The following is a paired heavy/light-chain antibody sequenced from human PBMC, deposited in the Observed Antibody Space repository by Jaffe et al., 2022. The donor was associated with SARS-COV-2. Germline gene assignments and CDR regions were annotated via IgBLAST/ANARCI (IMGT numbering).Light chain of an antibody. J-gene: IGKJ4*01. V-gene: IGKV2D-29*01. Sequence: DIVMTQAPVSLSVTPGQPASISCKSSQSLLFADGRTYLYWYLQKPGQPPQALIYEVSNRFSGVPDRLSGSGSGTDFTLTISRVEAEDVGVYYCMQSTQAPLTFGGGTKVEI. CDR3: MQSTQAPLT. CDR1: QSLLFADGRTY. CDR2: EVS.
Heavy chain of an antibody. J-gene: IGHJ4*02. CDR1: GFTFSAHT. CDR2: IRGDGSSA. CDR3: ARGHEAMVTAPDF. D-gene: IGHD5-18*01. V-gene: IGHV3-23*01. Sequence: EVQLLESGGGLVQPGGSLRLSCVVSGFTFSAHTMTWVRQAPGKGLEWVSRIRGDGSSAKYADSVKGRFTISRDNAKNTLYLQMNSLSAEDTAVYYCARGHEAMVTAPDFWGQGTLVTV.